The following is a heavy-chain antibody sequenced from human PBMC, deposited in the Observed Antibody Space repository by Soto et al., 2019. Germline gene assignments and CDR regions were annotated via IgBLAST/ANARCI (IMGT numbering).Heavy chain of an antibody. CDR2: IRNKANSYNT. CDR1: GFTFSDHY. Sequence: EVQLVESGGGLVQPGVSLRLSCAASGFTFSDHYMEWVRQAPGKGLEWVGGIRNKANSYNTEYAASVKGRFTISSDDLRNSTYLQMTSLKTEDTAVFYCARYSGSYSRGFDYWGQGTPVIVSS. V-gene: IGHV3-72*01. D-gene: IGHD1-26*01. CDR3: ARYSGSYSRGFDY. J-gene: IGHJ4*02.